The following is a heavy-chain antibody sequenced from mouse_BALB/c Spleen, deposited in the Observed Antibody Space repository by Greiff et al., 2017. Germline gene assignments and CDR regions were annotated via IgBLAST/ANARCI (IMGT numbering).Heavy chain of an antibody. CDR1: GFTFSGFE. CDR3: ARSGYGNAFDY. V-gene: IGHV5-17*02. D-gene: IGHD2-10*02. CDR2: ISGGGSTT. J-gene: IGHJ3*01. Sequence: EVQLVESGGGLVQPGGSRKLSCAASGFTFSGFEMYWVRQAPEKGLEWVATISGGGSTTYYADTVKGRFTISRDNPKNTLFLQMTSLRSEDTAMWYCARSGYGNAFDYWGQGTVVTVSA.